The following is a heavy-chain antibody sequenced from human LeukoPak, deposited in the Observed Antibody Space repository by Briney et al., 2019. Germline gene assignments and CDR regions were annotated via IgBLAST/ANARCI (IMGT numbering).Heavy chain of an antibody. CDR1: GGSISSGGYY. J-gene: IGHJ4*02. V-gene: IGHV4-31*03. Sequence: SETLSLTCTVSGGSISSGGYYWSWIRQHPGKGLEWIGYIYYSGSTYYNPSLKSRVTISVDTSKNQFSLKLSSVTAADTAVFYCARVRALSFYDGSGDLYYFDYWGQGTLVTVSS. CDR3: ARVRALSFYDGSGDLYYFDY. CDR2: IYYSGST. D-gene: IGHD3-22*01.